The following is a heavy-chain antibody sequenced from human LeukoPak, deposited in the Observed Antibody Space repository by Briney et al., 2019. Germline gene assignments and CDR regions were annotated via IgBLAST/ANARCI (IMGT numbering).Heavy chain of an antibody. CDR1: GNSIINYA. CDR3: TTRACHAGGCSSSFYYYYGLHF. J-gene: IGHJ6*02. CDR2: IIPIFGTA. Sequence: ASVKVSCKASGNSIINYAVSWVRQAPGQGFEWMGGIIPIFGTADYAQKFQGRVTITADQSTSTTYMALSSLKSEDTATYYCTTRACHAGGCSSSFYYYYGLHFWGQGTTVSVSS. D-gene: IGHD3-16*01. V-gene: IGHV1-69*13.